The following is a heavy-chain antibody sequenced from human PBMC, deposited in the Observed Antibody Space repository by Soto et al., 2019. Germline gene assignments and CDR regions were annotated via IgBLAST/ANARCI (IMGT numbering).Heavy chain of an antibody. D-gene: IGHD3-10*01. Sequence: PGESLKISCKGSGYSFTSYWIGWVRQMPGKGLEWMGIIYPGDSDTRYSPSFQGQVTISADRSISTAYLQWSSLKASDTAMYYCASYGSGSNYKDSNNWFDPWGQGTLVTVSS. CDR1: GYSFTSYW. CDR3: ASYGSGSNYKDSNNWFDP. J-gene: IGHJ5*02. V-gene: IGHV5-51*01. CDR2: IYPGDSDT.